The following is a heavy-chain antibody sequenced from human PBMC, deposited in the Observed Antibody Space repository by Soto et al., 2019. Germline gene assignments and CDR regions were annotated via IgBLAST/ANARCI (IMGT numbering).Heavy chain of an antibody. Sequence: QVQLVESGGGVVQPGRSLRLSCAASGFTFSSYGMHWVRQAPGKGLEWVAIISFDGSDRYYADSVKGRFTISRDSSKNTLYLQVNSLRAEDTAVYYSARGAGLSQYNYYINVWGKGTTVTVSS. J-gene: IGHJ6*03. CDR1: GFTFSSYG. CDR2: ISFDGSDR. V-gene: IGHV3-33*01. D-gene: IGHD6-19*01. CDR3: ARGAGLSQYNYYINV.